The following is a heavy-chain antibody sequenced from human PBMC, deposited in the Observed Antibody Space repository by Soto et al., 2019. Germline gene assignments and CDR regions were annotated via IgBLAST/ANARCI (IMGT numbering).Heavy chain of an antibody. Sequence: SETLSLTCTVSGGSVSSGSYHWSWIRQPPGKGLEWIGYIYYSVSTNYNPSLKSRVTISVDTSKNQFSLKVSSVTAADTAVYYCASYSSGWYDVIYWGQGTLVTVSS. V-gene: IGHV4-61*01. CDR3: ASYSSGWYDVIY. D-gene: IGHD6-19*01. J-gene: IGHJ4*02. CDR2: IYYSVST. CDR1: GGSVSSGSYH.